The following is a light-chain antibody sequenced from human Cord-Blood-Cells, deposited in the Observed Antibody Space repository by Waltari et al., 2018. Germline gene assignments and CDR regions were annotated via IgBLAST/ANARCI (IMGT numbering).Light chain of an antibody. CDR2: AAS. V-gene: IGKV1-9*01. Sequence: DLQLTQSPSFLSASVGDSVPITCRASQGISSYLAWYQQKPGKAPKLLIYAASTLQSGVPSRFIGSGTGTEFTLTISSLQPEDFATYYCQQLNSYPYTFGQGTKLEIK. J-gene: IGKJ2*01. CDR1: QGISSY. CDR3: QQLNSYPYT.